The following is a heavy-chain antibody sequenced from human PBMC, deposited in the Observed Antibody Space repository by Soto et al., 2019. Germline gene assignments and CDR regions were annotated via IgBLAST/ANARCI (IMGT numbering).Heavy chain of an antibody. CDR3: AREYWYCSGGSCYSFGPYFDY. J-gene: IGHJ4*02. D-gene: IGHD2-15*01. CDR2: IWYDGSNK. Sequence: QVQLVESGGGVVQPGRSLRLSCAASGFTFSSYGMHWVRQAPGKGLEWVAVIWYDGSNKYYADSVKGRFTISRDNSKNTLYLQMNSLRAEDTAVYYCAREYWYCSGGSCYSFGPYFDYWGQGTLVTVSS. V-gene: IGHV3-33*01. CDR1: GFTFSSYG.